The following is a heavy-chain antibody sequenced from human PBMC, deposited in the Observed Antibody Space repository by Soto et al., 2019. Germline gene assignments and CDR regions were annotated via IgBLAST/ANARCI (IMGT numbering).Heavy chain of an antibody. CDR3: APATYMTAWVYDF. D-gene: IGHD2-21*02. Sequence: PSETPALTCTVSGDPDNRDYWSWMRQTAEKGLEWIGRISRTGYKNVNPSFQSRVSISVDTSRDQLSLDLRSVTVADTAVYLCAPATYMTAWVYDFWGQGVRVTVSS. J-gene: IGHJ4*02. CDR2: ISRTGYK. V-gene: IGHV4-4*07. CDR1: GDPDNRDY.